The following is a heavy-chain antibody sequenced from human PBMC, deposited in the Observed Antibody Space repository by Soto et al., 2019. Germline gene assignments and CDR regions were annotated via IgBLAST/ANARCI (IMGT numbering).Heavy chain of an antibody. Sequence: SETLSLTCSVSGDSIGTYYWSWVRQPPGKGLEWLGFVRYSGSTQYNPSLKGRVTISVDTSKNQLSLKLRSVTAADTAVYYCARESEGGNLHDWFDPWGQGTLVTVSS. CDR2: VRYSGST. J-gene: IGHJ5*02. V-gene: IGHV4-59*01. CDR1: GDSIGTYY. D-gene: IGHD3-16*01. CDR3: ARESEGGNLHDWFDP.